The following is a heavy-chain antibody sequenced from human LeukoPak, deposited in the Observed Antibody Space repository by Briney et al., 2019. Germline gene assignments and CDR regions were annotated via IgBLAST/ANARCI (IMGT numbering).Heavy chain of an antibody. CDR3: ARDWAFDI. Sequence: GGSLKLSCAASGFIFSKYWMCWVRQPPGKGLEWVSSISSSSSYIYYADSVKGRFTISRDNAKNSLYLQMNSVRAEDTAVYYCARDWAFDIWGQGTMVTVSS. J-gene: IGHJ3*02. V-gene: IGHV3-21*01. CDR1: GFIFSKYW. CDR2: ISSSSSYI.